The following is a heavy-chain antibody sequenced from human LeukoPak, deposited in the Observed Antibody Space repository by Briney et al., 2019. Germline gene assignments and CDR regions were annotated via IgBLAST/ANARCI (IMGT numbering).Heavy chain of an antibody. D-gene: IGHD6-19*01. V-gene: IGHV4-39*07. Sequence: SETLSLTCTVSGGSISSSTYYWGWIRQPPGKGLEWIGSIHYSGSTYYNSSLKSRVTMSVDTSKNQFSLKLSSVTAADTAVYYCARGRGKQWLVRRYFDYWGQGTLVTVSS. CDR3: ARGRGKQWLVRRYFDY. J-gene: IGHJ4*02. CDR2: IHYSGST. CDR1: GGSISSSTYY.